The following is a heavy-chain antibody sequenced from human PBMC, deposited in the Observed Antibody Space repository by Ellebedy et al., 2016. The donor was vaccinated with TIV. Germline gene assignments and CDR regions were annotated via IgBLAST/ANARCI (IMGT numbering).Heavy chain of an antibody. Sequence: AASVKVSCKASGYTFTSHYMYWVRQAPGQGLEWVGLINPGDGYTSNAQKFQGRVTLTRDTSTSTVYMQLSSLRSEDTAVYYCARGLVVVAASWGMDVWGRGTTVTVSS. J-gene: IGHJ6*02. CDR1: GYTFTSHY. D-gene: IGHD2-15*01. CDR2: INPGDGYT. CDR3: ARGLVVVAASWGMDV. V-gene: IGHV1-46*01.